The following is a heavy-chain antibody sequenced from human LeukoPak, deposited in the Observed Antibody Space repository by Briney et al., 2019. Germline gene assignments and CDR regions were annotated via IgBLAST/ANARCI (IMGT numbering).Heavy chain of an antibody. Sequence: ASVKVSCKASGGTFSSYAISWVRQAPGQGLEWMGGIIPIFGTANYAQKFQGRVTITADESTSTAYMELSSLRSEDTAVYYCARVGLSAGQYNWVDPWGQGTLVTVSS. CDR1: GGTFSSYA. CDR3: ARVGLSAGQYNWVDP. V-gene: IGHV1-69*13. CDR2: IIPIFGTA. J-gene: IGHJ5*02.